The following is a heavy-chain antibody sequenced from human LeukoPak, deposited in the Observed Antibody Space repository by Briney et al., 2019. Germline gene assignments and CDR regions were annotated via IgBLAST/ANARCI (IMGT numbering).Heavy chain of an antibody. D-gene: IGHD5-18*01. J-gene: IGHJ4*02. Sequence: SETLSLTCTVSGGSISSYYWSWIRQPPGKGLEWIGYIYYSGSTNYNPSLKSRVTISVDTSKNQFSLKLSSVTAADTAVYYCARDEGYSYGFDYWGQGTLVTVPS. V-gene: IGHV4-59*01. CDR3: ARDEGYSYGFDY. CDR2: IYYSGST. CDR1: GGSISSYY.